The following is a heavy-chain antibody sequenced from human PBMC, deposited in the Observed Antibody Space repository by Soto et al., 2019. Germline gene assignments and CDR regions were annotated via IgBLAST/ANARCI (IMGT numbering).Heavy chain of an antibody. CDR2: ISAYNGNT. CDR1: GYTFTSYG. V-gene: IGHV1-18*01. D-gene: IGHD2-2*01. Sequence: QVQLVQSGAEVKKPGASVKVSCKASGYTFTSYGISWVRQAPGQGLEWMGWISAYNGNTNYAQKLQGRDSRTTDTAKSTEYMELRRLRSDDTAVSYCEREALVRLYYYYGMDVWGQGTTVTVSS. J-gene: IGHJ6*02. CDR3: EREALVRLYYYYGMDV.